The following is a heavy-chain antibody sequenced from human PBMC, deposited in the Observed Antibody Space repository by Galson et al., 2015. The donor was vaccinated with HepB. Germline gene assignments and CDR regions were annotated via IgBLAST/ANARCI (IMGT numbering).Heavy chain of an antibody. V-gene: IGHV3-7*03. D-gene: IGHD6-13*01. CDR3: AREGQLVLGQLGFDDAFDI. CDR2: IKQDGSEK. J-gene: IGHJ3*02. Sequence: SLRLSCAASGFTFSSYWMSWVRQAPGKGLEWVANIKQDGSEKYYVDSVKGRFTISRDNAKNSLYLQMNSLRAEDTAVYYCAREGQLVLGQLGFDDAFDIWGQGTMVTVSS. CDR1: GFTFSSYW.